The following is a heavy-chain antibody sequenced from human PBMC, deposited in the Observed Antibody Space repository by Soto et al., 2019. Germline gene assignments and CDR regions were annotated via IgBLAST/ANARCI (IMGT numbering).Heavy chain of an antibody. CDR1: GDVISSVSHY. Sequence: QVQLQETGPGLVKPSQTLSLTCAVSGDVISSVSHYWTRIRQRPGRGLEWMGYISNSGRTIFNPSLKSRVSMSVDTSKNQFSLRLTSVTVADTAVYYCAREENTYGSTDFWGQGTLVTVAS. V-gene: IGHV4-31*11. CDR2: ISNSGRT. CDR3: AREENTYGSTDF. J-gene: IGHJ4*02. D-gene: IGHD2-2*03.